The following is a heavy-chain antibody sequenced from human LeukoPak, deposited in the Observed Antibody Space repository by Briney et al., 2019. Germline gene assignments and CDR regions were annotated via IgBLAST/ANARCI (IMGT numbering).Heavy chain of an antibody. CDR3: ASPRLGRRYFDY. CDR2: ISSSSSYI. D-gene: IGHD1-26*01. CDR1: GFTFSSYS. V-gene: IGHV3-21*01. Sequence: PGGSLRLSCAASGFTFSSYSMNWVRQAAGKGLEWVSSISSSSSYIYYADSVKGRFTISRDNAKNSLYLQMNSLRAEDTAVYYCASPRLGRRYFDYWGQGTLVTVSS. J-gene: IGHJ4*02.